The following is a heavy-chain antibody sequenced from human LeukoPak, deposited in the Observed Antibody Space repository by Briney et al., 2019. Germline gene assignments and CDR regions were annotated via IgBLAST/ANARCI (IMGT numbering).Heavy chain of an antibody. J-gene: IGHJ5*02. CDR1: GFTFSSYW. D-gene: IGHD6-19*01. Sequence: GGSLRLSCAASGFTFSSYWMHWVRQAPGKGLVWVSRINSDGSSTSYADSVKGRFTISRDNAKNTLYLQMNSLRAEDTAVYYCARDAEYSSGWPRYGWFDPWGQGTLVTVSS. V-gene: IGHV3-74*01. CDR3: ARDAEYSSGWPRYGWFDP. CDR2: INSDGSST.